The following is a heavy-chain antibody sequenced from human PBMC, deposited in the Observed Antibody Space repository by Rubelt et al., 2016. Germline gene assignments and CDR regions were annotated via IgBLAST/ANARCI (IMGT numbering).Heavy chain of an antibody. D-gene: IGHD2-15*01. CDR1: GGSISSGTYY. Sequence: QLQLQESGPGLVKPSETLSLTCSVSGGSISSGTYYWGWIRQPPGKGLEWIGSIYYSGTTYYNPSLKSRVTITVDTSKNQFSRGLSSVTAADTAAYYCARGLPYCSGGSCMYYFDYWGQGTLVTVSS. CDR2: IYYSGTT. CDR3: ARGLPYCSGGSCMYYFDY. V-gene: IGHV4-39*07. J-gene: IGHJ4*02.